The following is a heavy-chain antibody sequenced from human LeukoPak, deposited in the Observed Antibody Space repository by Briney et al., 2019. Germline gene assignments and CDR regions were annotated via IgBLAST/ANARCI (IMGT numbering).Heavy chain of an antibody. D-gene: IGHD2-15*01. Sequence: GGSLRLSCAASGFTFSNYWMSWVRQAPGKGLEWVAKIKRDGSEKYYVDSVKGRFTISRDNAKNSLYLQMNSLRAEDTAVYYCARPRYCSGGSCYVDYWGQGTLVTVSS. V-gene: IGHV3-7*01. CDR1: GFTFSNYW. CDR2: IKRDGSEK. J-gene: IGHJ4*02. CDR3: ARPRYCSGGSCYVDY.